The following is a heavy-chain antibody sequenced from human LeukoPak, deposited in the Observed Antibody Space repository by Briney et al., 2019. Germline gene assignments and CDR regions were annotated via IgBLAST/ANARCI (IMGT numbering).Heavy chain of an antibody. CDR3: TRRYYYGSGSPPTNYYYYYMDV. J-gene: IGHJ6*03. V-gene: IGHV3-73*01. CDR2: IRSKANSYAT. Sequence: PGGSLRLSCAASGFTFSGSAMHWVRQASGKGLEWVGRIRSKANSYATAYAASVKGRFTISRGDSKNTAYLQMNSLKTEDTAVYYCTRRYYYGSGSPPTNYYYYYMDVWGKGTTVTVSS. CDR1: GFTFSGSA. D-gene: IGHD3-10*01.